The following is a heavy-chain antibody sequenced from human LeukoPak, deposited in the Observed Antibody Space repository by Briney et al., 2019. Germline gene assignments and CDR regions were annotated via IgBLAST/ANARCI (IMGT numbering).Heavy chain of an antibody. Sequence: SETLSLTCAVYGGSFSGYYWSWIRQPPGKGPEWGVEINHSGSTNYNPSLKSRVTISVDTSRNQFSMELSSVTAADTAVYYCARREVTMVRGVIDYYYYYYMDVWGKGTTVTISS. J-gene: IGHJ6*03. CDR2: INHSGST. CDR3: ARREVTMVRGVIDYYYYYYMDV. V-gene: IGHV4-34*01. CDR1: GGSFSGYY. D-gene: IGHD3-10*01.